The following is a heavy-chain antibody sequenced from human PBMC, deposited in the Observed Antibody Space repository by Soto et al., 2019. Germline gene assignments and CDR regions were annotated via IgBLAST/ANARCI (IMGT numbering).Heavy chain of an antibody. CDR3: ARVIVPTTVTTSNWFDP. D-gene: IGHD4-17*01. CDR1: GYTFFTYD. J-gene: IGHJ5*02. Sequence: GASVKVSCKASGYTFFTYDISWVRQAPGQGLEWMGWISTYSGDTKYAQKFQGRVTMTTDTSTTTAYLELRSLRSDDTAVYYCARVIVPTTVTTSNWFDPWGQGTLVTVSS. CDR2: ISTYSGDT. V-gene: IGHV1-18*01.